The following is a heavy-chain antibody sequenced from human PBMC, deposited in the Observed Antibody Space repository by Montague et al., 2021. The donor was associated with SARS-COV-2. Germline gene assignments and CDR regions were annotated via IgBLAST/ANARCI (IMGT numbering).Heavy chain of an antibody. J-gene: IGHJ6*03. D-gene: IGHD1-1*01. Sequence: SETLSLTCTVSGGSISSYYWSWIRQPPGKGLEWIGYLYYSGSTNYNPSLKSRVTISVDTSKNQFSLRLNSVTAADTAVYYCARHPPGYRYFYCFDVWGKGTTVTVSS. CDR1: GGSISSYY. CDR2: LYYSGST. V-gene: IGHV4-59*01. CDR3: ARHPPGYRYFYCFDV.